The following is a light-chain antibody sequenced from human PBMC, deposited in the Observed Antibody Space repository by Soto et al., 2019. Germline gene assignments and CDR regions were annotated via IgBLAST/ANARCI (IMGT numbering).Light chain of an antibody. J-gene: IGLJ1*01. V-gene: IGLV2-14*01. CDR3: SSFTSSITYV. CDR1: SSHVGGYNS. Sequence: QSALTQPASVSGSPGQSITISCTGTSSHVGGYNSVSWYRQDPGKAPKLIIYDVTNRPSGVSNRFSGSKSGNTASLTISGLQAEDEADYHCSSFTSSITYVFGTGTKLTVL. CDR2: DVT.